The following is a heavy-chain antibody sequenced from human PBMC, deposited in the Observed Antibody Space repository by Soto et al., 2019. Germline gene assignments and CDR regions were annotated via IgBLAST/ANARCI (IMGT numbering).Heavy chain of an antibody. Sequence: PSQTLYLTCTVSGGSISSYYWSWIRQPAGKGLEWIGRIYTSGSTNYNPSLKSRVTMSVDTSKTQFSLKLSSVTAADPAVYYGWGSSGWYDYYYGIDVWGQGTTVTASS. V-gene: IGHV4-4*07. CDR1: GGSISSYY. D-gene: IGHD6-19*01. CDR2: IYTSGST. CDR3: WGSSGWYDYYYGIDV. J-gene: IGHJ6*02.